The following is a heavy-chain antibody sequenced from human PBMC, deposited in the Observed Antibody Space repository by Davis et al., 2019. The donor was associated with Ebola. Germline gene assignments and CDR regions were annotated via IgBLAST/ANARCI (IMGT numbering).Heavy chain of an antibody. D-gene: IGHD2-21*01. CDR3: AAEEGMSAYFDY. CDR2: ISYSGST. CDR1: GGSISSYY. J-gene: IGHJ4*02. V-gene: IGHV4-59*01. Sequence: SETLSLTCTVSGGSISSYYWSWIRQPPGKGLEWIGYISYSGSTNYNPSLKSRVTISIDTSRNQFSLKLSSVTAADTAVYYCAAEEGMSAYFDYWGQGTLVIVSS.